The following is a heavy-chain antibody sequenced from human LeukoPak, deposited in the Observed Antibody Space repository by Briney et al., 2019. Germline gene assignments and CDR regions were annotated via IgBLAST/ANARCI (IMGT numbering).Heavy chain of an antibody. D-gene: IGHD3-16*01. Sequence: SETLSLTCTVSGGSISSSSYYWGWIRQPPGKGLEWVGSIYYSGSTYYNPSLKSRVTISVDTSKNQFSLKLSSVTAADTAVYYCAKVNLGGLPPYYFDYWGQGTLVTVSS. V-gene: IGHV4-39*01. CDR2: IYYSGST. J-gene: IGHJ4*02. CDR1: GGSISSSSYY. CDR3: AKVNLGGLPPYYFDY.